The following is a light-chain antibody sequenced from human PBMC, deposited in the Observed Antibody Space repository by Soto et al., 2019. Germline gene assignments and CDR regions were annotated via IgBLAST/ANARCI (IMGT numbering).Light chain of an antibody. CDR1: SSDVGSYNY. CDR3: SSYTSSNTLWV. Sequence: QSALTQPASVSGSPGQSITISCTGASSDVGSYNYVYWYQQHPGKGPKLMIFEVNKRPSGVSDRFSGSKSGNTASLTISGLQAEDEADYYCSSYTSSNTLWVFGGGTKLTVL. CDR2: EVN. J-gene: IGLJ3*02. V-gene: IGLV2-14*01.